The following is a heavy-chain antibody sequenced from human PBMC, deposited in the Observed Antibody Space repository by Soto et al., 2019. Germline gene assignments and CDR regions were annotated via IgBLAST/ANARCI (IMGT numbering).Heavy chain of an antibody. D-gene: IGHD4-17*01. CDR2: IYYSGST. J-gene: IGHJ4*02. V-gene: IGHV4-59*01. CDR1: GGSISSYY. CDR3: ARIPDYGDSDHY. Sequence: SETLSLTCTVSGGSISSYYWSWIRQPPGKGLEWIGYIYYSGSTNYNPSLKSRVTISVDTSKNQFSLKLSSVTAADTAVYYCARIPDYGDSDHYWGQGTLVTVSS.